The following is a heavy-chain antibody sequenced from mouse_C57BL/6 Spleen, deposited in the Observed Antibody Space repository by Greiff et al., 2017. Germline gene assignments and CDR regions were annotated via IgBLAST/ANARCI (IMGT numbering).Heavy chain of an antibody. J-gene: IGHJ4*01. CDR3: ARYDGNSYVYAMDY. Sequence: EVKLQESGGGLVQPGGSLSLSCAASGFTFTDYYMSWVRQPPGKALEWLGFIRNKANGYTTEYSASVKGRFTISRDNSQSILYLQMNALRAGDSATYYCARYDGNSYVYAMDYWGKGTSVTVSS. V-gene: IGHV7-3*01. D-gene: IGHD1-1*01. CDR1: GFTFTDYY. CDR2: IRNKANGYTT.